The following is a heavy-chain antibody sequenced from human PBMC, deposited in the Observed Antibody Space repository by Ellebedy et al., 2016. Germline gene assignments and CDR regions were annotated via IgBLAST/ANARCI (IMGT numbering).Heavy chain of an antibody. CDR3: ARRQLDPRSPWFGAFDI. CDR1: GYIFSSYW. CDR2: IYPGDSDT. Sequence: GESLKISCRGSGYIFSSYWIGWVRQMPGQGLEWMGIIYPGDSDTRYSPSFQGQVTISADKSTSTAYLQWRSLKASDTAMYYCARRQLDPRSPWFGAFDIWGQGTMVTVSS. J-gene: IGHJ3*02. V-gene: IGHV5-51*01. D-gene: IGHD3-10*01.